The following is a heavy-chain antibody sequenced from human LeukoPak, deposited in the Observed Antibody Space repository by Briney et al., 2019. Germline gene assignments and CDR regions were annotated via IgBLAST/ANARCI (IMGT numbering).Heavy chain of an antibody. J-gene: IGHJ4*02. CDR2: IDYSRRT. CDR1: GGSISSGGYY. CDR3: ARDGGYFDY. Sequence: SETLSLTCTVSGGSISSGGYYWIWIRQHPGKGLVWIGYIDYSRRTYYNPSLKSRVTISVDTSKNQFSLKLSSVTAADTAVYYCARDGGYFDYWGQGTLVTVSS. D-gene: IGHD3-16*01. V-gene: IGHV4-31*03.